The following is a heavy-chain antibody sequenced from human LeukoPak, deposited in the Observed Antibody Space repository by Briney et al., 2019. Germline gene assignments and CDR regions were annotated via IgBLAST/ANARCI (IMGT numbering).Heavy chain of an antibody. V-gene: IGHV1-2*06. Sequence: GASVKVSCKASGYTFTSYGISWVRQAPGQGLEWMGRINPNSGGTDYTQKFQGRVTMTRDTSISTAYMELTRLRSDDTAVYYCARDSSYPYYFDYWGQGTLVTVSS. D-gene: IGHD3-16*02. CDR2: INPNSGGT. CDR1: GYTFTSYG. J-gene: IGHJ4*02. CDR3: ARDSSYPYYFDY.